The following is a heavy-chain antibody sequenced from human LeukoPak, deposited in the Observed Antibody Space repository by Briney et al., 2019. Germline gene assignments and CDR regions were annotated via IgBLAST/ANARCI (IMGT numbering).Heavy chain of an antibody. Sequence: SGRSLRLSCAASGFTFSSYGMHWVRQAPGKGLEWVAFIRYDGSNKYYADSVKGRFTISRDNSKNTLYLQMNSLRAEDTAVYYCAKAWRYYDSSGYYDYWGQGTLVTVSS. CDR1: GFTFSSYG. J-gene: IGHJ4*02. V-gene: IGHV3-30*02. CDR3: AKAWRYYDSSGYYDY. D-gene: IGHD3-22*01. CDR2: IRYDGSNK.